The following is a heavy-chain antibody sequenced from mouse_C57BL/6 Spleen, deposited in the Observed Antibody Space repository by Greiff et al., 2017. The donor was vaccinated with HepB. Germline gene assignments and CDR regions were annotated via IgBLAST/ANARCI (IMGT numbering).Heavy chain of an antibody. CDR2: IYPGSGST. Sequence: QVQLQQPGAELVKPGASVKMSCKASGYTFTSYWITWVKQRPGQGLEWIGDIYPGSGSTNYNEKFKSKATLTVDKSSSTAYMQLSSLTSEDSAVYYCARRPSYAMDYWGQGTSVTVSS. J-gene: IGHJ4*01. CDR3: ARRPSYAMDY. CDR1: GYTFTSYW. V-gene: IGHV1-55*01.